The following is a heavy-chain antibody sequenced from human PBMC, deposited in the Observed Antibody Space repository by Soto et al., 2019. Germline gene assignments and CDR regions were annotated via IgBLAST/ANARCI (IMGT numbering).Heavy chain of an antibody. J-gene: IGHJ4*02. CDR2: ISRSGDST. CDR1: GFTFSSYA. D-gene: IGHD6-19*01. CDR3: AKTDKFNPPSIGWANRFDY. Sequence: EVQLLESGGGLVQPGGSLRLSCAASGFTFSSYAMTWVRQAPGKGLEWVSTISRSGDSTYYRDSVKGRFTISRDNSKNTVYLQMNSLRAEDTAGYYCAKTDKFNPPSIGWANRFDYWGQGTLVTVSS. V-gene: IGHV3-23*01.